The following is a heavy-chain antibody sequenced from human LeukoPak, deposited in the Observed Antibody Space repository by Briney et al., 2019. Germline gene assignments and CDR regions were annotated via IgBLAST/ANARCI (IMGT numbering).Heavy chain of an antibody. V-gene: IGHV3-7*04. CDR2: IKEDGSAK. Sequence: GGSLRLFCAASGFTFSKSWMSWLRQTPEKGLEWVANIKEDGSAKYYADSVKGRFTISRDNAKNSLYLQMNSLRAEDTAVYYCAKDDEGYYWGQGTLVTVSS. D-gene: IGHD3-3*01. CDR1: GFTFSKSW. CDR3: AKDDEGYY. J-gene: IGHJ4*02.